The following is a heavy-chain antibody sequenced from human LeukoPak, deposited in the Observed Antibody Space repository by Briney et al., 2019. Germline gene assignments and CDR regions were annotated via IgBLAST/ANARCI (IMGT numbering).Heavy chain of an antibody. CDR3: ATHHAYYYDSSGYQGYFDY. CDR1: GYTFTSYG. CDR2: ISAYNGNT. J-gene: IGHJ4*02. D-gene: IGHD3-22*01. V-gene: IGHV1-18*01. Sequence: GASVKVSCKASGYTFTSYGISWVRQAPGQGLEWMGWISAYNGNTNYAQKFQGRVTMTEDTSTDTAYMELSSLRSEDTAVYYCATHHAYYYDSSGYQGYFDYWGQGTLVTVSS.